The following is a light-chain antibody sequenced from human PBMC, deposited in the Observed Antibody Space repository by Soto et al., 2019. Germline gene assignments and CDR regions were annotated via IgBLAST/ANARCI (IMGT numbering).Light chain of an antibody. J-gene: IGKJ4*01. Sequence: DIQLTQSPSFLSASVGDRVTITCRASQGISSYLAWYQQKPGKAPNLLIYAASTLQSGVPSRFSGSGSETEFTLTISSLQPEDFATYYCQQLNSYPLTFGGGTKVDI. CDR1: QGISSY. CDR3: QQLNSYPLT. V-gene: IGKV1-9*01. CDR2: AAS.